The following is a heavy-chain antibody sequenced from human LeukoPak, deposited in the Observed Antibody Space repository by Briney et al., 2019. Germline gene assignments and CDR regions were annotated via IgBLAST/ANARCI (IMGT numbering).Heavy chain of an antibody. Sequence: SETLSLTCTVSGGSISSYYWSWIRQPPGKGLEWVGYIYYSGSTNYNPSLKSRVTISVDTSKNQFSLKLSSVTAADTAVYYCARDLGQLASHWFDPWGQRTLVTVSS. V-gene: IGHV4-59*01. CDR2: IYYSGST. J-gene: IGHJ5*02. CDR3: ARDLGQLASHWFDP. CDR1: GGSISSYY. D-gene: IGHD6-6*01.